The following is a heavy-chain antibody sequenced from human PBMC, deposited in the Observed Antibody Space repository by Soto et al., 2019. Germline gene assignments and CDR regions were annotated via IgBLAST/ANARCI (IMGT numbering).Heavy chain of an antibody. D-gene: IGHD2-15*01. CDR3: ARDTAAASGYSYGMDV. CDR1: GYTFTGYY. J-gene: IGHJ6*02. CDR2: INPNSGGT. V-gene: IGHV1-2*04. Sequence: ASVKVSCKASGYTFTGYYMHWVRQAPGQGLEWMGWINPNSGGTNYAQKFQGWVTMTRDTSISTAYMELSRLRSDDTAVYYCARDTAAASGYSYGMDVWGQGTRVTVSS.